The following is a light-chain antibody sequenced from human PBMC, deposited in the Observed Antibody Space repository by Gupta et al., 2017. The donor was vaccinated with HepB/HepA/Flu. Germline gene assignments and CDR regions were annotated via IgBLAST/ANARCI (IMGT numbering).Light chain of an antibody. Sequence: EIVLTQSPGTLSLSPGERVTLSCRASQSVNTYLAWYQQKPGQAPRLLIYGASSRATGIPDRLSGSGSGTDFTLTISRLEPEDFAVYYCQQDDRSPTFGQGTKVEIK. CDR3: QQDDRSPT. CDR1: QSVNTY. V-gene: IGKV3-20*01. J-gene: IGKJ1*01. CDR2: GAS.